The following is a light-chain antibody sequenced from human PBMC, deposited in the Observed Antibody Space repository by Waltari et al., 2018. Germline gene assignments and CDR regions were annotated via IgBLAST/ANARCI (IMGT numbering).Light chain of an antibody. CDR3: QQSYGRPYT. V-gene: IGKV1-39*01. Sequence: DIQLTQSPSSLSASVGDRVTITCRESHRLNYFLNWYQQKPGKAPKLLIFAASRLQDGVPSRFSGTGSETDFTLTIAGLQPEDFATYFGQQSYGRPYTFGQGTKLEI. CDR1: HRLNYF. J-gene: IGKJ2*01. CDR2: AAS.